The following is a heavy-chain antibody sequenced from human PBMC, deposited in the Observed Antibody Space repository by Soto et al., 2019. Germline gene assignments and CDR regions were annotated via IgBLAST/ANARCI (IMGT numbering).Heavy chain of an antibody. CDR2: TYYRSKWYN. J-gene: IGHJ4*02. V-gene: IGHV6-1*01. D-gene: IGHD6-19*01. Sequence: SRQSPSRGLEWLGRTYYRSKWYNDYAVSVKSRITINPDTSKNQFSLQLNSVTPEDTAVYYCARDLKYSSGWYNLGDYFDYWGQGTLVTVSS. CDR3: ARDLKYSSGWYNLGDYFDY.